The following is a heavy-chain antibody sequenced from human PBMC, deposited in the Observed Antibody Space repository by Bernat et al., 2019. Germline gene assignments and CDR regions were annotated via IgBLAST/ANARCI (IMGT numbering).Heavy chain of an antibody. J-gene: IGHJ6*02. CDR1: GGSFSGYY. V-gene: IGHV4-34*12. Sequence: QVQLQQWGAGLLKPSETLSLTCTVFGGSFSGYYWTWIRQPPGRGLEWLGEVIHSGNTNYSPSLEGRITLSVDSSKKQFSLRLSSVTAADTAVYYCARVVFYREDYYYGMDVWGQGTTVTVSS. D-gene: IGHD1-26*01. CDR2: VIHSGNT. CDR3: ARVVFYREDYYYGMDV.